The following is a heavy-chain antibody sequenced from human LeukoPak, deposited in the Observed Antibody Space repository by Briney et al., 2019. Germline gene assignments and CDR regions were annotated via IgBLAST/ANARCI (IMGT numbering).Heavy chain of an antibody. CDR3: AREDSVAGALADY. CDR1: GFTFSSYS. CDR2: ISSSSSYI. D-gene: IGHD6-19*01. Sequence: PGGSLRLSCAASGFTFSSYSMNWVRQAPGKGLEWVSSISSSSSYIYYADSGKGRFTISRDNAKNSLYLQMNSLRAEDTAVYYCAREDSVAGALADYWGQGTLVTVSS. V-gene: IGHV3-21*01. J-gene: IGHJ4*02.